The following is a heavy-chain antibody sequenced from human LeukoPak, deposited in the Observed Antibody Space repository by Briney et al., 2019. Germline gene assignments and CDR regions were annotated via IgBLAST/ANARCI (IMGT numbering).Heavy chain of an antibody. CDR2: MNPNSGNT. CDR3: ARTYYYDSSGYYLDAFDI. D-gene: IGHD3-22*01. J-gene: IGHJ3*02. V-gene: IGHV1-8*01. Sequence: ASVKVSCKASGYTFTSYDINWVRQATGQGLEWMVWMNPNSGNTGYAQKFQGRVTMTRNTSLSTAYMELSSLRSEDTAVYYCARTYYYDSSGYYLDAFDIWGQGTMVTVSS. CDR1: GYTFTSYD.